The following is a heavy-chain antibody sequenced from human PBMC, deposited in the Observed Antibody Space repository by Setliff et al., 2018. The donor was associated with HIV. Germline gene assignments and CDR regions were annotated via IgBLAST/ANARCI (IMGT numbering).Heavy chain of an antibody. Sequence: GASVKVSCKASGYSFTTYGISWVRQAPGQGLEWMGWISAKNGNTNYAQNLQGRVSMTTDTSTSTAYMELRSLRSDDTGAYFCARGGPARVALLYWFDPWGQGTLVTVSS. CDR1: GYSFTTYG. J-gene: IGHJ5*02. CDR2: ISAKNGNT. CDR3: ARGGPARVALLYWFDP. D-gene: IGHD2-21*01. V-gene: IGHV1-18*01.